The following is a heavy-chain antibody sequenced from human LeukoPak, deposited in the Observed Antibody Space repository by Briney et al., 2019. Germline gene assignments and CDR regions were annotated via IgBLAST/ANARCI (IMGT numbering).Heavy chain of an antibody. J-gene: IGHJ4*02. CDR3: ARVPAAIPFLVGYFDY. CDR2: ISDSSSAI. CDR1: GFTFSTFS. V-gene: IGHV3-48*01. D-gene: IGHD2-2*02. Sequence: GGSLRLSCAASGFTFSTFSMNWVRQAPGKGLEWVSYISDSSSAIYYAESVKGRFTISRDNAKNSLYLQMNSLRAEDTAVYYCARVPAAIPFLVGYFDYWGQGTLVTVSS.